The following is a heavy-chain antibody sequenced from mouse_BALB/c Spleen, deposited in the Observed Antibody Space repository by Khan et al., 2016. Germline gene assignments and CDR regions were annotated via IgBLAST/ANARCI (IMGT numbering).Heavy chain of an antibody. CDR3: ARDGGNYGDFDG. Sequence: QIQLVQSGPELKKPGETVKISCKASGYTLANYGVIWVKQAPGKGLKWMVWINTYTGETIYTADFKGRFAFSLETSASIVYLEINNLTNEDTATYFWARDGGNYGDFDGWGAGTTVTVSA. J-gene: IGHJ1*01. CDR1: GYTLANYG. D-gene: IGHD1-1*02. V-gene: IGHV9-3-1*01. CDR2: INTYTGET.